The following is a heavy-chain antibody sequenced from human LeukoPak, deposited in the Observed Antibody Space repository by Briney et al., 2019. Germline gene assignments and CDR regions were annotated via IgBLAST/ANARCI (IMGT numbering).Heavy chain of an antibody. Sequence: SVNVSCKASGGTFSSYAISWVRQAPGQGLEWMGGIIPIFGTANYAQKFQGRVTITTDESTSTAYMELSSLRSEDTAVYYCARGSNSLYYYYYMDVWGKGTTVTVSS. CDR2: IIPIFGTA. V-gene: IGHV1-69*05. CDR1: GGTFSSYA. J-gene: IGHJ6*03. CDR3: ARGSNSLYYYYYMDV. D-gene: IGHD4-11*01.